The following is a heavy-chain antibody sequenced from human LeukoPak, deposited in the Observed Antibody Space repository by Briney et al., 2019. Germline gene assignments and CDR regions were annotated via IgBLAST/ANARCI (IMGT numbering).Heavy chain of an antibody. CDR3: ARRLPYGSGSYYNFGHWFDP. D-gene: IGHD3-10*01. J-gene: IGHJ5*02. V-gene: IGHV4-34*01. Sequence: SETLSLTCAVYGGSFSGYYWSWIRQPPGKGLEWIGEINHSGSTNYNPSLKSRVTISVDTSKNQFSLKLSSVTAADTAVYYCARRLPYGSGSYYNFGHWFDPWGQGTLVTVSS. CDR1: GGSFSGYY. CDR2: INHSGST.